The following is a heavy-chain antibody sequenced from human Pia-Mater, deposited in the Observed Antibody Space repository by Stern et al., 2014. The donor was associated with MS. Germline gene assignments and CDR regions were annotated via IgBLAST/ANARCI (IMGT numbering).Heavy chain of an antibody. D-gene: IGHD6-19*01. Sequence: EVQLVESGGGLVKPGGSLRLSCAASGFTFSSYSMNWVRQAPGKGLEWVSSISSSRSYIYYADSVKGRFTISRDNAKNSLYLQMNSVRAEDTAVYYCARGDYSSDWEYYYYGMDVWGQGTTVTVSS. CDR2: ISSSRSYI. J-gene: IGHJ6*02. CDR1: GFTFSSYS. V-gene: IGHV3-21*01. CDR3: ARGDYSSDWEYYYYGMDV.